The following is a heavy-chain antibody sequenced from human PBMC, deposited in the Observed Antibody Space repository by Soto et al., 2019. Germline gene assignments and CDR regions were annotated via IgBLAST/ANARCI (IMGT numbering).Heavy chain of an antibody. Sequence: EVQLLESGGGLVQPGGSLRLTCVGSGFTFRNQDMRWVRQAPGKGLEWVSGISGRGGVTYYADSVKGRFTISRDNSKNTLYLQMNNLRANDTAVYYCAKDRQFRSYYESDGHYNDWGQGTLVTVSS. V-gene: IGHV3-23*01. CDR1: GFTFRNQD. D-gene: IGHD3-22*01. J-gene: IGHJ4*02. CDR3: AKDRQFRSYYESDGHYND. CDR2: ISGRGGVT.